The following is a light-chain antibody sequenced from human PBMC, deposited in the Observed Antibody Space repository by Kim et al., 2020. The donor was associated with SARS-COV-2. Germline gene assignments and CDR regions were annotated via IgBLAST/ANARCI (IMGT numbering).Light chain of an antibody. V-gene: IGKV1-27*01. J-gene: IGKJ4*01. CDR1: QDVTNY. CDR3: QKYESVPAT. CDR2: AAS. Sequence: SSVGDRVTIPCRASQDVTNYLAWYQHKPGKVPNLLIYAASTLQPGVPSRFSGSGYGTYFTLTITSLHPEDVATYYCQKYESVPATFGGGTKVDIK.